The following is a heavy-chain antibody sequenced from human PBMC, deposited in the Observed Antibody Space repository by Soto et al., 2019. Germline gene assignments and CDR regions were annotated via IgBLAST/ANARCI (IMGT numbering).Heavy chain of an antibody. CDR1: GGSISSGDYY. CDR3: ASDPGRLLVPAAKI. J-gene: IGHJ3*02. Sequence: SETLSLTCTVSGGSISSGDYYWSWIRQPPGKGLEWIGYIYYSGSTYYNPSLKSRVTISVDTSKNQFSLKLSSVTAADTAVYYCASDPGRLLVPAAKIWGQGTMVTVSS. V-gene: IGHV4-30-4*01. D-gene: IGHD2-2*01. CDR2: IYYSGST.